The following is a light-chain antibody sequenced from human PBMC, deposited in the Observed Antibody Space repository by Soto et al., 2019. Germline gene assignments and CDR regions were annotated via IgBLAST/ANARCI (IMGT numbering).Light chain of an antibody. J-gene: IGLJ1*01. V-gene: IGLV2-18*02. CDR2: EVS. CDR1: SSDVGSYNR. Sequence: SALTQPPSVSGSPGQSVAISCTGTSSDVGSYNRVSWYQQPPGTAPKVMIYEVSNRPSGVPDRFSGSKSGNTASLTISGLQAEDYTDYYCSSYTSSSTYVFVAGTKVTVL. CDR3: SSYTSSSTYV.